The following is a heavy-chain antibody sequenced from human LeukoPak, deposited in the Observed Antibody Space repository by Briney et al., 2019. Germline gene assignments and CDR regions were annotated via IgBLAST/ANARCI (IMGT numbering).Heavy chain of an antibody. J-gene: IGHJ5*02. CDR1: GYSFTSHW. Sequence: GESLKISCKGSGYSFTSHWIGWVRQMPGKGLEWMGIIYPSDSDTRYSPSFQGQVTISADKSTSTAYLQWRSLKASHTAMSYCASRGYYYVSSAPRGWFDTWGQGTLVTVSS. V-gene: IGHV5-51*01. D-gene: IGHD3-22*01. CDR2: IYPSDSDT. CDR3: ASRGYYYVSSAPRGWFDT.